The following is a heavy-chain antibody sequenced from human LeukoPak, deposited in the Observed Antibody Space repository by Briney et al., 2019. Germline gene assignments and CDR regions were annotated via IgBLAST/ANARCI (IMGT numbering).Heavy chain of an antibody. CDR3: ARSAGCSGGSCYGGYMDV. J-gene: IGHJ6*03. CDR1: GYTFTSYG. CDR2: ISAYNGNT. V-gene: IGHV1-18*01. D-gene: IGHD2-15*01. Sequence: ASVKVSCKASGYTFTSYGISWVRQAPGQGLEWMGWISAYNGNTNYEQKLQGRVTMTTDTSTSTAYMELRNLRSDDTAVYYCARSAGCSGGSCYGGYMDVWGKGTTVTVSS.